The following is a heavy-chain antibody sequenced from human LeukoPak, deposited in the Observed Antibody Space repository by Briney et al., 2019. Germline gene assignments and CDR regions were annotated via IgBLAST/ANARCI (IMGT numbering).Heavy chain of an antibody. CDR2: INHSGST. CDR3: ARGSRIAAAWPLHYYYYYYMDV. D-gene: IGHD6-13*01. CDR1: GGSFSGYY. J-gene: IGHJ6*03. V-gene: IGHV4-34*01. Sequence: PSETLSLTCAVYGGSFSGYYWSWSRQPPGRGLEWIGEINHSGSTNYNPSLKSRVTISVDTSRNQFSLKLSSVTAADTAVYYCARGSRIAAAWPLHYYYYYYMDVWGKGTTVTVSS.